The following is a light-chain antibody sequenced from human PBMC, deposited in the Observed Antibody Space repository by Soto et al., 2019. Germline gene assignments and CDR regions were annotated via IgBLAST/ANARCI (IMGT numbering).Light chain of an antibody. CDR1: SSNIGNNY. Sequence: SALTQPPSVSAAPGQKVTISCSGSSSNIGNNYVSWYQQLPGTAPKLLIYDNNKRPSGIPDRFSGSKSGTSATLGITGLQTGDEADYYCGTWDSSLSAFYVFGTGTKVTV. CDR3: GTWDSSLSAFYV. J-gene: IGLJ1*01. V-gene: IGLV1-51*01. CDR2: DNN.